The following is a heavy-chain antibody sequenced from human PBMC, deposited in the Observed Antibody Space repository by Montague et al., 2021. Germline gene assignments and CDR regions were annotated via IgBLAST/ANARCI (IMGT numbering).Heavy chain of an antibody. D-gene: IGHD3-10*01. CDR3: TRKGWFGDYGFDS. V-gene: IGHV4-39*01. Sequence: SETLSLTCTVSGVSISSSTYQWGWIRQPPGKGPEWIGCIYYSGTTYYNPSLRSRVTISVDTSENQFSLKLNSVTAADTAFYYCTRKGWFGDYGFDSWGQGRMVTGSS. CDR2: IYYSGTT. CDR1: GVSISSSTYQ. J-gene: IGHJ3*02.